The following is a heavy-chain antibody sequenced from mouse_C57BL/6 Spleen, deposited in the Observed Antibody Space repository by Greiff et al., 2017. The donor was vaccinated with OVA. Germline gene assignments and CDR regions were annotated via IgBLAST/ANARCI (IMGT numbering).Heavy chain of an antibody. Sequence: VQLKQSGAELAKPGASVKLSCKASGYTFTSYWMHWVKQRPGQGLEWIGYINPSSGYTKYNQKFKDKATLTADKSSSTAYMQLSSLTYEDSAVYYCARSDGSSYRYFDVWGTGTTVTVSS. CDR1: GYTFTSYW. CDR2: INPSSGYT. V-gene: IGHV1-7*01. D-gene: IGHD1-1*01. J-gene: IGHJ1*03. CDR3: ARSDGSSYRYFDV.